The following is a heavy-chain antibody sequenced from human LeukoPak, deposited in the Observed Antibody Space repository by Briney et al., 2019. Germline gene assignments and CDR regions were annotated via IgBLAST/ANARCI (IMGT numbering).Heavy chain of an antibody. J-gene: IGHJ4*02. CDR2: ISSSSSTI. D-gene: IGHD2-21*02. CDR3: ARETGAAYCGGDCPFDY. V-gene: IGHV3-48*04. CDR1: GFTFSSYS. Sequence: GGSLRLSCAASGFTFSSYSTNWVRQAPGKGLEWVSYISSSSSTIYYADSVKGRFTISRDNAKNSLYLQMNSLRAEDTAVYYCARETGAAYCGGDCPFDYWGQGTLVTVSS.